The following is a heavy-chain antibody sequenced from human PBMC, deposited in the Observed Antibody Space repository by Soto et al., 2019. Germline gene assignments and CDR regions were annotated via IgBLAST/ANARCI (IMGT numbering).Heavy chain of an antibody. Sequence: SCKASGGTFSSYAISWVRQPAGKPLEWIGRIYTSGSTNYNPSLKSRVSMSVDTSKNQFSLEVTPVTAADTAVYYCAREGASGFGMDVWGQGTTVTVSS. V-gene: IGHV4-4*07. J-gene: IGHJ6*02. D-gene: IGHD1-26*01. CDR2: IYTSGST. CDR1: GGTFSSYA. CDR3: AREGASGFGMDV.